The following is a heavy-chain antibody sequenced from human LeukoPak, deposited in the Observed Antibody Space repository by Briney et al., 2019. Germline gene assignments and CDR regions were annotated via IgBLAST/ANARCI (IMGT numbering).Heavy chain of an antibody. V-gene: IGHV1-69*05. CDR2: IIPIFGTA. CDR3: ARSSPYGDYLFDY. D-gene: IGHD4-17*01. Sequence: SVKVSCKASGGTFSSYAISWVRQAPGQGLEWMGRIIPIFGTANYAQKFQGRVTITTDESTSTAYMELSSLRAEDTAVYYCARSSPYGDYLFDYWGQGTLVTVSS. CDR1: GGTFSSYA. J-gene: IGHJ4*02.